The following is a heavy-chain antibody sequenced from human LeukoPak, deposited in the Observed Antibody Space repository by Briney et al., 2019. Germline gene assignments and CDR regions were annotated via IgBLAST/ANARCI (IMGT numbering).Heavy chain of an antibody. CDR3: AKDLGIAARQAGSRTNWFDP. D-gene: IGHD6-6*01. Sequence: GGSLRLSCAASGFTFSSYAMSWVRQAPGKGLEWVSAISGSGGSTYYADSVKGRFTISRDNSKNTLYLQMNSLRAEDTAVYYCAKDLGIAARQAGSRTNWFDPWGQGTLVTVSS. CDR2: ISGSGGST. CDR1: GFTFSSYA. V-gene: IGHV3-23*01. J-gene: IGHJ5*02.